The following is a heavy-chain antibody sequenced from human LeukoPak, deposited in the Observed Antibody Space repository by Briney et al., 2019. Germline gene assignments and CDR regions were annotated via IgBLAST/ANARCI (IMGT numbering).Heavy chain of an antibody. J-gene: IGHJ4*02. D-gene: IGHD6-19*01. CDR2: IYYSGST. Sequence: SETLSLTCTVSGGSINNYYWSWIRQSPGKGLEWIGYIYYSGSTSYNPSLKSRVTISLDTSKNQFSLKLSSVTAADTAVYYCARDYRGWYYFDYWGQGTLVTVSS. CDR1: GGSINNYY. V-gene: IGHV4-59*01. CDR3: ARDYRGWYYFDY.